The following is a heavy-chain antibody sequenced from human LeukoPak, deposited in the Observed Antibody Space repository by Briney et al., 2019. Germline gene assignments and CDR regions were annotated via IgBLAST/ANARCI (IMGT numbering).Heavy chain of an antibody. V-gene: IGHV3-21*01. CDR2: ISSSSSYI. J-gene: IGHJ4*02. CDR3: ARTPRGAAAPGDRGY. CDR1: GFTFSSYS. D-gene: IGHD6-13*01. Sequence: GGSLRLSCAASGFTFSSYSMNWVRQAPGRGLEWVSSISSSSSYIYYADSVKGRFTISRDNAKNSLYLQMNSLRAEDTVVYYCARTPRGAAAPGDRGYWGQGTLVTVSS.